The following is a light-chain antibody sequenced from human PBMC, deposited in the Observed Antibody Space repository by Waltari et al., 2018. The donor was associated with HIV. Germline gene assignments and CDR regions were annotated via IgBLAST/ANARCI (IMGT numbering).Light chain of an antibody. V-gene: IGKV1-5*03. CDR1: QSIDNW. Sequence: DIQMTQSPSNLSASVGDTVVITCRASQSIDNWLAWYQQKPGRAPRLLLSRTSLLESGVSSRFSGSGSGTEFTLTIRSLQSDDIGTYYCQQYSTHYAFGQGTRVE. CDR3: QQYSTHYA. J-gene: IGKJ2*01. CDR2: RTS.